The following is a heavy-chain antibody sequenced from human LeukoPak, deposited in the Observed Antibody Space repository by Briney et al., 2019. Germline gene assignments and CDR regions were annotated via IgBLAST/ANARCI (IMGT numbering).Heavy chain of an antibody. CDR2: IKQDGSEK. Sequence: GGSLRLSCAASGFTFSSYWMSWVRQAPGKGVGWVASIKQDGSEKYYVDSVKGRFTISRDNAKNSLYLQMNSLRAEDTAVYYCARGLGAAHFDYWGQGTLVTVSS. CDR1: GFTFSSYW. D-gene: IGHD1-26*01. J-gene: IGHJ4*02. V-gene: IGHV3-7*04. CDR3: ARGLGAAHFDY.